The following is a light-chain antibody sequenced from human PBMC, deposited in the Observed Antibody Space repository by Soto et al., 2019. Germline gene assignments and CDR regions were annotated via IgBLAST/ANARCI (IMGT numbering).Light chain of an antibody. J-gene: IGKJ3*01. CDR3: QQYDNYPFT. CDR1: QSINNW. V-gene: IGKV1-5*03. Sequence: DIQMTQSPSTLSVSIGDRVTITCRASQSINNWLAWYQQKPGKAPKVLIYKASSLESGVPSRFSGSESGTEFTLAINSLQPDDFATYYCQQYDNYPFTFGAGTKVDIK. CDR2: KAS.